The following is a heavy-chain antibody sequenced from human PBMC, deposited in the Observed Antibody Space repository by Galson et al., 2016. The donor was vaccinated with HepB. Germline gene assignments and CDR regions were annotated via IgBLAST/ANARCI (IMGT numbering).Heavy chain of an antibody. CDR3: ARAATALRSGWRTLAPRFYYNGMDV. V-gene: IGHV6-1*01. CDR2: TYSKSKWHY. D-gene: IGHD6-19*01. J-gene: IGHJ6*02. Sequence: AISGDSVSNKNVAWNWIRQSPSRGLEWLGGTYSKSKWHYDYADSVKSRITINPDTSKNQFSLQLSSVTPEDTAVYYCARAATALRSGWRTLAPRFYYNGMDVWGQGTTFTVSS. CDR1: GDSVSNKNVA.